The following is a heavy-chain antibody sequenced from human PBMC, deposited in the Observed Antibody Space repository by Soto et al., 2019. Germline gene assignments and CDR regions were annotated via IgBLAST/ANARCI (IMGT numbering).Heavy chain of an antibody. CDR1: GGSISSYY. CDR2: IYYSGST. CDR3: ARFLDTAMENWFDP. D-gene: IGHD5-18*01. V-gene: IGHV4-59*01. J-gene: IGHJ5*02. Sequence: SETLSLTCTVSGGSISSYYWSWIRQPPGKGLEWIGYIYYSGSTNYNPSLKSRVTISVDTSKDQFSLKLSSVTAADTAVYYCARFLDTAMENWFDPWGQGTLVTVSS.